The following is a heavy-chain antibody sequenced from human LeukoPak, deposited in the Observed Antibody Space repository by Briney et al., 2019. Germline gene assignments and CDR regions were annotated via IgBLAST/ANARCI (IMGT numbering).Heavy chain of an antibody. CDR3: ARGIDRSGYTYYFDY. V-gene: IGHV3-7*01. Sequence: PGGSLRLSCAASGFTFSSYWMSWVRQAPGKGLEWVANIKQDGSEKYYVDSVKGRFTISRDNAKNSLYLQMNSLRAEDTAVYYCARGIDRSGYTYYFDYWGQGTLVTVSS. CDR1: GFTFSSYW. D-gene: IGHD3-22*01. CDR2: IKQDGSEK. J-gene: IGHJ4*02.